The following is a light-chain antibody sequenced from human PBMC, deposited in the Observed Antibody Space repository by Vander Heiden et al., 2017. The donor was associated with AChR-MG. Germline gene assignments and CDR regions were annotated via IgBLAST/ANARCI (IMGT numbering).Light chain of an antibody. CDR2: LNSDGSH. V-gene: IGLV4-69*01. Sequence: QLVLTQSPSASASLGASVTLTCTLSSGHSSYAIAWHQQQPEKGPRDLMKLNSDGSHSKGDGIPDRFSGSSSGAERDLTIASRQSEDEADYYCQTWGTGSPWVFGGGTKLTVL. CDR1: SGHSSYA. CDR3: QTWGTGSPWV. J-gene: IGLJ3*02.